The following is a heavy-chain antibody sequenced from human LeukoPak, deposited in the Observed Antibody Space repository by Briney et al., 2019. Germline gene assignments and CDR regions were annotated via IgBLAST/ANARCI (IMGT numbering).Heavy chain of an antibody. CDR3: AKGGWKGDYFDF. V-gene: IGHV3-23*01. CDR1: QFTFSTYA. Sequence: PGGSLRLSCVASQFTFSTYAMSWVRQSPGKGVEWVSRISNSGETTNYADSVKGRFTISRDNAENMVHLQMNSLRVEDTAVYYCAKGGWKGDYFDFWGRGTLVSVSS. J-gene: IGHJ4*02. CDR2: ISNSGETT. D-gene: IGHD1-1*01.